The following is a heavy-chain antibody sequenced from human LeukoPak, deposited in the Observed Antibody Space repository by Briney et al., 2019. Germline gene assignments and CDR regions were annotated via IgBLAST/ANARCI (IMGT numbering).Heavy chain of an antibody. J-gene: IGHJ4*02. CDR2: IRYDGSTQ. D-gene: IGHD6-13*01. V-gene: IGHV3-30*02. Sequence: GGSLRLSCAASGFTFTNYGMHWVRQAPGKGLEWVAFIRYDGSTQFYADSVKGRFTISRDNGKNSPHLQMNSLRADDTAVYYCACSRLTFSSSWLWWGQGALVTVSS. CDR1: GFTFTNYG. CDR3: ACSRLTFSSSWLW.